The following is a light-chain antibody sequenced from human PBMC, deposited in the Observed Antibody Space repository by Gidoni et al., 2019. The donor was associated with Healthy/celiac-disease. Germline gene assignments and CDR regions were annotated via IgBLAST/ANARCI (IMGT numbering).Light chain of an antibody. V-gene: IGKV4-1*01. CDR2: WAS. J-gene: IGKJ4*01. CDR3: QQYYSTPLT. CDR1: QSVLYSSNNKNY. Sequence: DIVMTQTPDSLAVSLGERATINCKSSQSVLYSSNNKNYLAWYQQKPGQPPKLLIYWASTRESGLPDRFSGSGSGTDFTLTISILQAEDVAVYYCQQYYSTPLTFGGGTKVEIK.